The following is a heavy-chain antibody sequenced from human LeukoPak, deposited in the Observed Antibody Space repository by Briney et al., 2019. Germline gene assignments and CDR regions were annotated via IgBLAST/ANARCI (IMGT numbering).Heavy chain of an antibody. CDR2: ISSNGGST. CDR3: ARGDYYGSGCFGY. D-gene: IGHD3-10*01. CDR1: GFTFSSYA. Sequence: GGSLRLSCAASGFTFSSYAMHWVRQAPGKGLEYVSAISSNGGSTYYANSVKGRFTISRDNSKNTLYLQMGSLRAEDMAVYYCARGDYYGSGCFGYWGQGTLVTVSS. V-gene: IGHV3-64*01. J-gene: IGHJ4*02.